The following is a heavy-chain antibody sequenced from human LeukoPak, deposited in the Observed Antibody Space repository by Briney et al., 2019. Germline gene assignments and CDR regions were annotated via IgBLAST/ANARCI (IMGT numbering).Heavy chain of an antibody. CDR2: INPNSGGT. CDR1: GYTFTGYY. Sequence: GASVKVSCKASGYTFTGYYMHWVRQAPGQGLEWMGWINPNSGGTNYAQKFQGWVTMTRDTSISTAYMELSRLRSDDTAVYYCAREENVDSGSYYAIWGQGTLVTVSS. V-gene: IGHV1-2*04. CDR3: AREENVDSGSYYAI. J-gene: IGHJ4*02. D-gene: IGHD1-26*01.